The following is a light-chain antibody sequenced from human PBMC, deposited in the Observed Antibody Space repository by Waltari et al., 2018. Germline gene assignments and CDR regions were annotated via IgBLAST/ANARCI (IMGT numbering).Light chain of an antibody. CDR1: QNINTW. V-gene: IGKV1-5*03. Sequence: DIQMTQSPSTLSASVGDRVTITCRASQNINTWLAWHQQKPGKAPKLLIYKASSLESGVPSRFSGSGSGTEFTLTISSLQPDDFATYYCLQYNGEPRTFGQGTKVEGK. CDR2: KAS. CDR3: LQYNGEPRT. J-gene: IGKJ1*01.